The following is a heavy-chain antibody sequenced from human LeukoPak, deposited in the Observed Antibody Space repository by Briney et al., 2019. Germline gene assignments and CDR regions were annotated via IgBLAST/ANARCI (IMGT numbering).Heavy chain of an antibody. CDR3: ARVPGAVRNSGYFDY. J-gene: IGHJ4*02. V-gene: IGHV4-34*01. Sequence: PSETLSLTCAVYGGSFSGYYWSWIRQPPGKGLEWIGEINHSGSTNYNPSLKSRVTISIDTSKNQCCLKLSVVTPAGTAVYYCARVPGAVRNSGYFDYWGQGTLVTVSS. CDR1: GGSFSGYY. CDR2: INHSGST. D-gene: IGHD4-23*01.